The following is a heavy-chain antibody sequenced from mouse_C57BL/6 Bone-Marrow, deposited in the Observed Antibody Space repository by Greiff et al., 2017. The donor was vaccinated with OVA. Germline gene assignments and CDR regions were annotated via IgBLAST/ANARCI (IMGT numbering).Heavy chain of an antibody. CDR1: GYSFTGYY. D-gene: IGHD1-1*01. CDR2: INPSTGGT. CDR3: ARPYYYGSSPWFAY. J-gene: IGHJ3*01. V-gene: IGHV1-42*01. Sequence: EVQGVESGPELVKPGASVKISCKASGYSFTGYYMNWVKQSPEKSLEWIGEINPSTGGTTYNQKFKAKATLTVDKSSSTAYMQLKSLTSEDSAVYYCARPYYYGSSPWFAYWGQGTLVTVSA.